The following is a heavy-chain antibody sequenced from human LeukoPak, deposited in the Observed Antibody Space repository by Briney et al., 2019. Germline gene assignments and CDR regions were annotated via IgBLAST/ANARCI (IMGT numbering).Heavy chain of an antibody. Sequence: SVKVSCKASGFTFTSSAVQWVRQARGQRLEWIGWIVVGSGNTNYAQKFQERVTITRDMSTSTAYMELSSLRAEDTAVYYCARGPSGPIRRGRNARGFDYWGQGTLVTVSS. V-gene: IGHV1-58*01. J-gene: IGHJ4*02. CDR1: GFTFTSSA. CDR2: IVVGSGNT. D-gene: IGHD3-10*01. CDR3: ARGPSGPIRRGRNARGFDY.